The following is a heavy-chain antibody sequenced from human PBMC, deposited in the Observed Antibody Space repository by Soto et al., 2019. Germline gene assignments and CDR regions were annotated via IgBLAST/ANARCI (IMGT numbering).Heavy chain of an antibody. CDR2: ISYDGSNK. V-gene: IGHV3-30-3*01. Sequence: ESGGGVVQPGRSLRLSCAASGFTFSSYAMHWVRQAPGKGLEWVAVISYDGSNKYYADSVKGRFTISRDNSKNTLYLQMNSLRAEDTAVYYCARDFGVVISPLYYYYGMDVWGQGTTVTVSS. D-gene: IGHD3-3*01. CDR1: GFTFSSYA. J-gene: IGHJ6*02. CDR3: ARDFGVVISPLYYYYGMDV.